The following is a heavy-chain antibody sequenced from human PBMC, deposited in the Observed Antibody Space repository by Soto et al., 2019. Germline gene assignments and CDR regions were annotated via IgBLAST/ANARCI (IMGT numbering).Heavy chain of an antibody. CDR2: ISKSGIDI. J-gene: IGHJ3*02. V-gene: IGHV3-48*03. D-gene: IGHD1-26*01. Sequence: VQLVESGGGLVQPGGSLRLSCVASGFTFSTSEMNWVRQAPGKGLEWVSYISKSGIDIYYVDSVKGRFTISRDNANNSLYLQMNSLRAEDTAVYYCAPRKSGSFNIGAFDIWGQGTMVTVSS. CDR1: GFTFSTSE. CDR3: APRKSGSFNIGAFDI.